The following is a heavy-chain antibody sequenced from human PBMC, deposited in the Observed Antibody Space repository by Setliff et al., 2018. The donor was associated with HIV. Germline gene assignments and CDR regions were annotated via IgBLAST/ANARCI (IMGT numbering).Heavy chain of an antibody. D-gene: IGHD3-10*01. J-gene: IGHJ6*02. V-gene: IGHV3-23*01. CDR1: GFTLSNYA. Sequence: GGSLRLSCAAPGFTLSNYAMSWVRQAPGKGLEWVSELSGSGGSTYYADSVKGRFTISRDNSRNTLYLQMNSLRAEVTAVYYCAKDRWDSGGYYYYGMDVWGQGTTVTVSS. CDR2: LSGSGGST. CDR3: AKDRWDSGGYYYYGMDV.